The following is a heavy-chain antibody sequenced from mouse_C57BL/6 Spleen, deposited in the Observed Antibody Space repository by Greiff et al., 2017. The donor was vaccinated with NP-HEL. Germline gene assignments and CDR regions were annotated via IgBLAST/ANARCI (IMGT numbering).Heavy chain of an antibody. D-gene: IGHD1-1*01. J-gene: IGHJ3*01. CDR2: IDPSDSYT. CDR1: GYTFTSYW. CDR3: ARDYGSSYPAWFAY. Sequence: QVQLQQSGAELVRPGTSVKLSCKASGYTFTSYWMHWVKQRPGQGLEWIGVIDPSDSYTNYNQKFKGKATLTVDTSSSTAYMQLSSLTSEDSAVYYCARDYGSSYPAWFAYWGKGTLVTVSA. V-gene: IGHV1-59*01.